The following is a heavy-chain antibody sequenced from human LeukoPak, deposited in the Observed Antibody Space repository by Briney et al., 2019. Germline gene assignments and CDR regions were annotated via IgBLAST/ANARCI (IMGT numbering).Heavy chain of an antibody. Sequence: ASQTLSLTCAVSGGSISSGGYSWSWIRQPPGKGLEWIGYIYYSGSTYYNPSLKSRVTISVDTSKNQFSLKLSSVTAADTAVYYCASGVITFGGEGNNWFDPWGQGTLVTVSS. D-gene: IGHD3-16*01. CDR3: ASGVITFGGEGNNWFDP. CDR2: IYYSGST. J-gene: IGHJ5*02. V-gene: IGHV4-30-2*03. CDR1: GGSISSGGYS.